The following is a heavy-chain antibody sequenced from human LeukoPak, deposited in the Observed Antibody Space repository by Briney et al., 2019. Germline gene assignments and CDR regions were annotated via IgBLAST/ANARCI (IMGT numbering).Heavy chain of an antibody. J-gene: IGHJ5*02. CDR1: GFTFSSYG. D-gene: IGHD6-6*01. Sequence: GRSLRLSCAASGFTFSSYGMHWVRQAPGKGLEWVAFIWYNGSNKYYADSVKGRFTISRDNSKNTLYLQMNSLRAEDTAVYYCARDHVSSSSGWFDPWGQGTLVTVSS. CDR2: IWYNGSNK. CDR3: ARDHVSSSSGWFDP. V-gene: IGHV3-33*01.